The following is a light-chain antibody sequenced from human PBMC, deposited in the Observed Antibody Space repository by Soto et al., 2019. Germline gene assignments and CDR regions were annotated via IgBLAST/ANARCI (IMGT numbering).Light chain of an antibody. J-gene: IGKJ1*01. CDR2: LGS. V-gene: IGKV2-28*01. CDR1: QSLLHSDGFSY. Sequence: IVMTQSPLSLPVTPGEPVSISCRSSQSLLHSDGFSYLDWYLQKPGQSPQLLIFLGSYRASGVPDRFSGSGSGTDFALRISRVEAQDVGVYYCMKAIQTRTFGPGTKVDIK. CDR3: MKAIQTRT.